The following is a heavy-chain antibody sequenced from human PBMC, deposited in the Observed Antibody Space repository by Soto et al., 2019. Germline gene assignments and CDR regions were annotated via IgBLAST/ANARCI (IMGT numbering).Heavy chain of an antibody. D-gene: IGHD1-26*01. V-gene: IGHV4-31*03. CDR1: GGSISSGGYY. J-gene: IGHJ5*02. CDR2: IYYSGST. Sequence: PSETLSLTCTVSGGSISSGGYYWSWIRQHPGKGLEWIGYIYYSGSTYYNPSLKSRVTISVDTSKNQFSLKLSSVTAADTAVYYYARGELRFWFDPWGQGTLVTVSS. CDR3: ARGELRFWFDP.